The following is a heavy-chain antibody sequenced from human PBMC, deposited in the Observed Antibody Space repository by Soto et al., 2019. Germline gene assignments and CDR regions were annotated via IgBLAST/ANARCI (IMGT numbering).Heavy chain of an antibody. Sequence: PGGSLRLSXAASGFTFSDYYMSWIRQAPGKGLEWVSYISSSSSYTNYADSVKGRFTISRDNAKNSLYLQMNSLRAEDTAVYYCARDKHYYDHLFDYWGQGTLVTVSS. D-gene: IGHD3-22*01. CDR1: GFTFSDYY. J-gene: IGHJ4*02. CDR2: ISSSSSYT. CDR3: ARDKHYYDHLFDY. V-gene: IGHV3-11*06.